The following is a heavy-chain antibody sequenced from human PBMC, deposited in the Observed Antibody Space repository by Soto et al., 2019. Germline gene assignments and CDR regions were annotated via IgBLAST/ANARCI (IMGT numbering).Heavy chain of an antibody. V-gene: IGHV4-4*02. Sequence: QVQLQEPGPGLVKPSETLSLTCAVSGDSISSPNWWSWYRQTPGKGLELIGEMFASGSSNYNPSLNGRVTISLDTSKNHFSLKLTSLTAADTAIYYCAREGFDHRPDYWGQGIPVTVSS. CDR1: GDSISSPNW. CDR2: MFASGSS. CDR3: AREGFDHRPDY. J-gene: IGHJ4*02.